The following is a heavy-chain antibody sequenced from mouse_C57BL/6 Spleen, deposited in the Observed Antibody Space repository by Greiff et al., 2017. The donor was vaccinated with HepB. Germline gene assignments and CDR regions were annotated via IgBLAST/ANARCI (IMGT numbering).Heavy chain of an antibody. Sequence: VQLQQPGAELVKPGASVKLSCKASGYTFTSYWMHWVKQRPGRGLAWIGRLVPNSGGTKYNEKFKSKATLTVDKPSSTAYMQLSSLTSKDYAVYYYARFNDYDVGYAMDYWGQGTAVTVSS. D-gene: IGHD2-4*01. V-gene: IGHV1-72*01. CDR1: GYTFTSYW. CDR2: LVPNSGGT. CDR3: ARFNDYDVGYAMDY. J-gene: IGHJ4*01.